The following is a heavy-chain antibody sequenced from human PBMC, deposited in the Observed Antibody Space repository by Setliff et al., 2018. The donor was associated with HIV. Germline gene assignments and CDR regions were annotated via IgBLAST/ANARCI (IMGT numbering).Heavy chain of an antibody. V-gene: IGHV4-39*07. CDR2: INHSGST. CDR1: GGSINRSNYY. J-gene: IGHJ4*02. Sequence: SETLSLTCTVPGGSINRSNYYWSWIRQPPGKGLEWIGEINHSGSTNYNPSLKSRVTISVDTSKNQFSLKLRSVTAADTAVYYCEVAGQWGQGTLVTVSS. D-gene: IGHD6-19*01. CDR3: EVAGQ.